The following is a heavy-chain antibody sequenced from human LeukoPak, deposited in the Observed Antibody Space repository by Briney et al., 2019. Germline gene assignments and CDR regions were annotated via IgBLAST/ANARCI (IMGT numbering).Heavy chain of an antibody. CDR3: ARAALLWFGEFSPFDY. V-gene: IGHV3-21*01. Sequence: GRSLRLSCAASGFSFSSYSMNWVRQAPGKGLEWVSSISSSSSYIYYADSVKGRFTISRDNAKNSLYLQMNSLRAEDTAVYYCARAALLWFGEFSPFDYWGQGTLVTVSS. CDR2: ISSSSSYI. J-gene: IGHJ4*02. D-gene: IGHD3-10*01. CDR1: GFSFSSYS.